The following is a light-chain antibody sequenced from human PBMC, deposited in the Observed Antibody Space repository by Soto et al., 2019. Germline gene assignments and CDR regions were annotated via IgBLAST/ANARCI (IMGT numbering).Light chain of an antibody. CDR2: GDT. CDR1: SSNIGAGYD. CDR3: QSFDSSLSGWL. Sequence: QSVLTQPPSVSGAPGQRVTISCTGSSSNIGAGYDVHWYQQLPGTAPKLLISGDTNRPSGVPDRFSGSKSGTSASLAITELRAEDEADYYCQSFDSSLSGWLFGGGTKLTVL. J-gene: IGLJ3*02. V-gene: IGLV1-40*01.